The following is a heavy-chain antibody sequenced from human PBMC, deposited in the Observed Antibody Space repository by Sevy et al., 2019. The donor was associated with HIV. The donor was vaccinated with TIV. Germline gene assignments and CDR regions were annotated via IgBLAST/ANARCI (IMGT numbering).Heavy chain of an antibody. CDR2: IRFDGRIK. CDR3: AKVLHIVVVPAAIDYYYGMDV. J-gene: IGHJ6*02. V-gene: IGHV3-30*02. Sequence: GGSRRPSVAAPGFPFSTNGMHWVPQAPARGREGVAFIRFDGRIKYYTDSLKGRLTISRDNSKKQSYLQMNGLRAEDTAVYFCAKVLHIVVVPAAIDYYYGMDVWGQGTTVTVSS. D-gene: IGHD2-2*01. CDR1: GFPFSTNG.